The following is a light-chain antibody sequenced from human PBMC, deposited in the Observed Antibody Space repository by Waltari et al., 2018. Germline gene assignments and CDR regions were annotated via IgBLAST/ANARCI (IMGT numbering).Light chain of an antibody. CDR2: GAS. V-gene: IGKV3D-15*01. CDR1: QSVSSN. CDR3: QQYNNWPPRYT. J-gene: IGKJ2*01. Sequence: EIVMMQSPAPLSVSPGERATLSCRASQSVSSNLAWYQQKPGQAPRLLIYGASTRATGIPARFSGSGSGTEFTLTISSLQSEDFAVYYCQQYNNWPPRYTFGQGTKLEIK.